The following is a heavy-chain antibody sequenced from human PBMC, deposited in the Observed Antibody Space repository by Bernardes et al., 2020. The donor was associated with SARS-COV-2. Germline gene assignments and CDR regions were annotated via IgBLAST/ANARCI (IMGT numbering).Heavy chain of an antibody. CDR3: ARGWRENSFDY. J-gene: IGHJ4*02. Sequence: GGSRRLSGVGLEFLFPTYSMSWVRRAPGKGLEWLRFFSSAGDTMHDADSVRGRFTVSRDDAKNSVYLQMNSLRAEDTAVYYCARGWRENSFDYWGQGALVTVSS. V-gene: IGHV3-48*01. D-gene: IGHD2-15*01. CDR1: EFLFPTYS. CDR2: FSSAGDTM.